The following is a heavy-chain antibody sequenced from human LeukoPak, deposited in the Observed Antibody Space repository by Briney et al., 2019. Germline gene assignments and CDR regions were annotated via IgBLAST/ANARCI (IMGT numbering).Heavy chain of an antibody. CDR1: GYTFTSYG. CDR3: ARGGKRYGSGSYYLRYMDV. Sequence: ASVKVSCKASGYTFTSYGISWVRQAPGQGLEWMGWISAYNGNTNYAQKLQGRVTMTTDTSTSTAYMELRSLRSDDTAVYYCARGGKRYGSGSYYLRYMDVWGKGTTVTISS. CDR2: ISAYNGNT. J-gene: IGHJ6*03. V-gene: IGHV1-18*01. D-gene: IGHD3-10*01.